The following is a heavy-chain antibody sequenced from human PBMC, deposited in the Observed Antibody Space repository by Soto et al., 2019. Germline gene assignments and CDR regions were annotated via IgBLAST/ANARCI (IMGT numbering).Heavy chain of an antibody. CDR1: GGSISSSSYY. D-gene: IGHD5-12*01. CDR3: ARSVATFDYYYYYGMDV. Sequence: QLQLQESGPGLVKPSETLSLTCTVSGGSISSSSYYWGWIRQPPGKGLEWIGSIYYSGSTYYNPSLKRRVTISVDTSKNQFSLKLSSVTAADTAVYYCARSVATFDYYYYYGMDVWGQGTTVTVSS. V-gene: IGHV4-39*01. J-gene: IGHJ6*02. CDR2: IYYSGST.